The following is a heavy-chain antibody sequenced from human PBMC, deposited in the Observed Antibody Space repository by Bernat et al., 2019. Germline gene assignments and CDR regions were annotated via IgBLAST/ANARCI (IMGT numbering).Heavy chain of an antibody. CDR3: AKDHGGKTGAFDY. D-gene: IGHD1-1*01. J-gene: IGHJ4*02. CDR2: ISYDGSNK. V-gene: IGHV3-30*18. CDR1: GFTFSSYC. Sequence: QVQLVESGGGVVQPGRSLRLSCAASGFTFSSYCMHWVRQAPGKGLEWVAVISYDGSNKYYADSVKGRFTISRDNSKNTLYLQMNSLRAEDTAVYYCAKDHGGKTGAFDYWGQGTLVTVSS.